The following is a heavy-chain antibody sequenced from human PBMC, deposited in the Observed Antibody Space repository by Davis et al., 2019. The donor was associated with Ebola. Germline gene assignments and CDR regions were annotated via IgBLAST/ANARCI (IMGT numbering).Heavy chain of an antibody. CDR3: ARGSSGDDTEDNWFDP. CDR2: SNPNSGGT. V-gene: IGHV1-2*04. CDR1: GYTFTGYY. Sequence: ASVKVSCKASGYTFTGYYMHWVRQAPGQGLEWMGWSNPNSGGTNYAQKFQGWVTMTRDTSISTAYMELSRLRSDDTAVYYCARGSSGDDTEDNWFDPWGQGTLVTVSS. J-gene: IGHJ5*02. D-gene: IGHD5-12*01.